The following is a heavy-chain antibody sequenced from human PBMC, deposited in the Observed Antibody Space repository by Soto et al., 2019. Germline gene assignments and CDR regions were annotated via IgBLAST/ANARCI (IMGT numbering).Heavy chain of an antibody. V-gene: IGHV3-48*01. D-gene: IGHD1-1*01. J-gene: IGHJ4*02. Sequence: EVHLVESGGDLVQPGGSLRLSCAASGFIFSTYSMNWVRQAPGKGLEWISYISSSGGSISYTDSVKVRFTISRDNAKNSLYLQMNSLGAEDTALYYCARSRYNDYWGQGTLVTVSS. CDR3: ARSRYNDY. CDR1: GFIFSTYS. CDR2: ISSSGGSI.